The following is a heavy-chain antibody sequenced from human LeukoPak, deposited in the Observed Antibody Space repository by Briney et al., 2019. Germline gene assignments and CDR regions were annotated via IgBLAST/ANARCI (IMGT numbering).Heavy chain of an antibody. CDR3: ARGSGYSGYDFGY. CDR1: GFNFSTYS. V-gene: IGHV3-48*01. J-gene: IGHJ4*02. CDR2: ISSSSNTI. Sequence: GGSLRLSCAASGFNFSTYSMNWVRQAPGKGLEGGSYISSSSNTIYYADSVKGRFTISRDNAKKSLYLQMNSLRAEDTAVYYCARGSGYSGYDFGYWGQGTLVTVSS. D-gene: IGHD5-12*01.